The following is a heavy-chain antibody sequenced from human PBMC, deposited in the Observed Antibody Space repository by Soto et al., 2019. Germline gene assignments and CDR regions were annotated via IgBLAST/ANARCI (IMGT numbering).Heavy chain of an antibody. CDR3: AKADYSYSWAPGFDY. CDR2: ISGSGDTT. J-gene: IGHJ4*02. Sequence: PGGSLRLSWVISRLTFSSYALNWVRQAPGEGLEWVSSISGSGDTTYYADSVKGRFTISRDNSKNTLYLQMNSLRVEDTALYYCAKADYSYSWAPGFDYWGQGTLVTVSS. V-gene: IGHV3-23*01. D-gene: IGHD6-13*01. CDR1: RLTFSSYA.